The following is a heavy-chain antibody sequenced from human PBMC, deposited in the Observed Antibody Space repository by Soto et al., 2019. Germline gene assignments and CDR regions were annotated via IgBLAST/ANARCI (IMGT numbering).Heavy chain of an antibody. CDR3: EREGVLRGSSGWA. V-gene: IGHV4-4*02. D-gene: IGHD3-22*01. CDR1: VISIISINC. J-gene: IGHJ1*01. CDR2: IYDIVIT. Sequence: SETLSLTCSLSVISIISINCGICVRQPPGKWLEWIGEIYDIVITNYNPSLKIRVTISVYKSKNRFSLKLSSVTAADTAVYHCEREGVLRGSSGWARGQGNLVHVSS.